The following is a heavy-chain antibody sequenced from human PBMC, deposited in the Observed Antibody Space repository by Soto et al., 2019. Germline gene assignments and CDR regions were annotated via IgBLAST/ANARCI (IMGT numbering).Heavy chain of an antibody. CDR2: INPRSGGNT. J-gene: IGHJ4*02. D-gene: IGHD6-19*01. CDR1: GYTLTTNY. V-gene: IGHV1-46*03. CDR3: ARGEVTSSGWTFDL. Sequence: QGQLMQSGAEAKKPGASVRLSCRASGYTLTTNYMHWVRQAPGQRPEWVAMINPRSGGNTNYAQKFRGRVAATSDPSTSTVYMELSSLSSDETAVYYCARGEVTSSGWTFDLWGQGTLVIVSS.